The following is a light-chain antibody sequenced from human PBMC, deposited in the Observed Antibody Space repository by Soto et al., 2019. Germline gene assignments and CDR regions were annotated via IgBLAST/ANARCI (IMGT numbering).Light chain of an antibody. CDR2: ATS. CDR3: QQYDSSPRT. CDR1: QSVGTNY. Sequence: EIVLTQSPGTLSLSPGERATLSCRASQSVGTNYLAWFQQKPGQAPRLLIYATSTRATGIPDRFSGSGPGTDFTLTITRLEPEDFAVYYCQQYDSSPRTFGQGTKV. J-gene: IGKJ1*01. V-gene: IGKV3-20*01.